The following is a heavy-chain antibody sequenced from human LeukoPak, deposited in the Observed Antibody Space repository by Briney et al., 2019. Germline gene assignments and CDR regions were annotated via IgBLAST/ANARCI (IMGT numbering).Heavy chain of an antibody. J-gene: IGHJ4*02. D-gene: IGHD3-9*01. CDR3: ATDYDVLTCYYSDVGY. V-gene: IGHV3-66*01. Sequence: PGGSLRLSCAASGFTVSNNYMSWVRQAPGKGLEWVSIIYTAGSTYYADSVKGRFTTSRDNSKNTLYLQMNSLRAEDTAVYYCATDYDVLTCYYSDVGYWGQGTLVTVSS. CDR2: IYTAGST. CDR1: GFTVSNNY.